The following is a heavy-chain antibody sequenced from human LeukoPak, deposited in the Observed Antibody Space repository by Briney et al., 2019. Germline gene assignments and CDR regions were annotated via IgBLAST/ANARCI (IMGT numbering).Heavy chain of an antibody. CDR1: GFTFTSYW. CDR2: INTDGSST. D-gene: IGHD2/OR15-2a*01. J-gene: IGHJ5*02. Sequence: QPGGSLLLSCAASGFTFTSYWMHWVRQAPGKGLVWVSHINTDGSSTTYADSVKGRFTISRDNAKNTLYLQMNSLRAEDTAVYYCARGSNSGFDPWGQGTLVTVSS. V-gene: IGHV3-74*01. CDR3: ARGSNSGFDP.